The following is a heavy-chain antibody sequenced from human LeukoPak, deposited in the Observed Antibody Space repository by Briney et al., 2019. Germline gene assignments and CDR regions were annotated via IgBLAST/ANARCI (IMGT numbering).Heavy chain of an antibody. D-gene: IGHD3-10*01. J-gene: IGHJ4*02. CDR3: ARASGGDGSGSL. CDR2: IYYSGSP. CDR1: GGSISGYY. Sequence: SETLSLTCTVSGGSISGYYWSWIRQPPWKGLEWIGYIYYSGSPDYNPSLKSRVTISVDTSKNQFSLNLSSVTAADTAMYYCARASGGDGSGSLWGQGTLVTVSS. V-gene: IGHV4-59*01.